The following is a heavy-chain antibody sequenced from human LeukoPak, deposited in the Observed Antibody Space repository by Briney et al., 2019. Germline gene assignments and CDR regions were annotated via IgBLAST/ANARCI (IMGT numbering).Heavy chain of an antibody. D-gene: IGHD2-15*01. Sequence: SETLSLTCTVSGGSISTSNYDWGWIPQPPGKGLEWIENIFYSGSTYYSPSLKSRVTISLDTSRNQFSLKLTSVTAADTAVYYCARTTEGYCRGRSCYSYYYYMDVWGKGTTVTVSS. CDR1: GGSISTSNYD. V-gene: IGHV4-39*07. CDR2: IFYSGST. CDR3: ARTTEGYCRGRSCYSYYYYMDV. J-gene: IGHJ6*03.